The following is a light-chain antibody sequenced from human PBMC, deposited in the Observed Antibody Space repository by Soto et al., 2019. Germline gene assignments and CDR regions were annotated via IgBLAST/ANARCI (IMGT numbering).Light chain of an antibody. J-gene: IGKJ3*01. CDR3: QQANCFRFS. V-gene: IGKV1-12*02. CDR1: QIIGSW. Sequence: DIQMTQSPSSVSASIGDRVTITCRASQIIGSWLAWYQQNPGKALTLLIYAASILQSGVASRFSGSGPGPDVTLPIASWRPGGVAPYYCQQANCFRFSLGPGTKVDI. CDR2: AAS.